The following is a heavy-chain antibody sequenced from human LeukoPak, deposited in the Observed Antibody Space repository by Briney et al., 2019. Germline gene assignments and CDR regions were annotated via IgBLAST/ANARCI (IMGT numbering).Heavy chain of an antibody. CDR2: IKEDGSEK. CDR3: ARVGTAVVPVFHWYFDL. CDR1: GFTSSSHW. Sequence: GGSLRLSCAASGFTSSSHWMSWVRQAPGKGLEWVANIKEDGSEKNYVDSVKGRFTISRDNAKNPLYLQMNSLRVEDTAVYHCARVGTAVVPVFHWYFDLWGRGTLVTVSS. D-gene: IGHD2-2*01. J-gene: IGHJ2*01. V-gene: IGHV3-7*01.